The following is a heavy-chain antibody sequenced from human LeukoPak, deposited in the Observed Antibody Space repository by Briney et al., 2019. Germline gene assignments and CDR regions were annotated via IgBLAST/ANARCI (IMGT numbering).Heavy chain of an antibody. Sequence: GGSLRLSCEASGFTFSAYAVNWVRQAPGKGLEWVSSISSSSSYVYYADSVKGRFTISRDNAKNSLYLQMNSLRAEDTAVYYCARGSSGWYFDYWGQGTLVTVSS. J-gene: IGHJ4*02. CDR2: ISSSSSYV. CDR1: GFTFSAYA. D-gene: IGHD6-19*01. V-gene: IGHV3-21*01. CDR3: ARGSSGWYFDY.